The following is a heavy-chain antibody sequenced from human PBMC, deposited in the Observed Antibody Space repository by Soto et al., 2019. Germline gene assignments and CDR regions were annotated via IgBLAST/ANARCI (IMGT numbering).Heavy chain of an antibody. CDR1: GFTFSDYD. CDR3: ARRASDFWSGYSYYGMDV. V-gene: IGHV3-11*01. CDR2: ISSSGSTI. Sequence: QVQLVESGGGLVKPGGSLRLSCAASGFTFSDYDMSWIRQAPGKGLEWVSYISSSGSTIYYADSVKGRFSISRDNAKNSLYLQMNSLRAEDTAVYYCARRASDFWSGYSYYGMDVWGQGTTVTVSS. D-gene: IGHD3-3*01. J-gene: IGHJ6*02.